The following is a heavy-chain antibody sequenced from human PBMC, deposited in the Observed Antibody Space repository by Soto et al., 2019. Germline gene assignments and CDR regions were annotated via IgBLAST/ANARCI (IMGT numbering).Heavy chain of an antibody. V-gene: IGHV3-23*01. Sequence: EVQLLESGGGLVQPGGSLRLSCAASGFTFSTYALNWVRQAPGKGLEWVSCVSASGGSTYYADSVEGRFTISRDNSKNTVYLQMNSLRAEGTALYYCVKGEEGGDILSLDFWGQGTLVTVSS. CDR1: GFTFSTYA. J-gene: IGHJ4*02. CDR3: VKGEEGGDILSLDF. D-gene: IGHD3-9*01. CDR2: VSASGGST.